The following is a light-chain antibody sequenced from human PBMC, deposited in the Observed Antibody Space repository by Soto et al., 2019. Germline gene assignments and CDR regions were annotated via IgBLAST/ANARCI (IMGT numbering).Light chain of an antibody. J-gene: IGKJ1*01. Sequence: EIVMTQSPATLSVSTGERATLSCRASQSVSSNLAWYQQKPGQAPRLLIYGASTRATDIPARFSGSGSGTEFTLTINSLQSEDFAVYYCQQYNNWRGPFGQGTKVEIK. CDR2: GAS. CDR3: QQYNNWRGP. V-gene: IGKV3-15*01. CDR1: QSVSSN.